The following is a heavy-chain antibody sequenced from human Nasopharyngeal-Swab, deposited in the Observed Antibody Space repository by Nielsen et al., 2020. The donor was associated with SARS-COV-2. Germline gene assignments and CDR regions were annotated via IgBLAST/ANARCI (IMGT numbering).Heavy chain of an antibody. CDR1: GYTFTSYG. CDR3: ARLPNYDFWSGAMDV. Sequence: SVKVSCKASGYTFTSYGISWVRQAPGQGLEWMGGIIPIFGTANYAQKFQGRVTITADESTSTAYMELSSLRSEDTAVYYCARLPNYDFWSGAMDVWGQGTTVTVSS. J-gene: IGHJ6*02. CDR2: IIPIFGTA. D-gene: IGHD3-3*01. V-gene: IGHV1-69*13.